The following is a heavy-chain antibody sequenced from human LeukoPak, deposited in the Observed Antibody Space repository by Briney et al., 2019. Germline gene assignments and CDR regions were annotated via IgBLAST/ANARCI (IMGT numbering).Heavy chain of an antibody. D-gene: IGHD5-24*01. CDR3: ARDPLQMATITRTFDY. Sequence: GGSLRLSCAASGFTFSNYAMHWVRQAPGKGLEWVAVISYDGSNKYYADSVKGRFTISRDNSKNTLYLQMNSLRAEDTAVYYCARDPLQMATITRTFDYWGQGTLVTVSS. CDR1: GFTFSNYA. V-gene: IGHV3-30*04. CDR2: ISYDGSNK. J-gene: IGHJ4*02.